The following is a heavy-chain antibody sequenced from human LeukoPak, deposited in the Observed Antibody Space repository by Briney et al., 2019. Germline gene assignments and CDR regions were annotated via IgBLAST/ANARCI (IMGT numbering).Heavy chain of an antibody. Sequence: GGSLRLSCAASGFTFSSYSMNWVRQAPGKGLEWVSSISSSRYIYYADSVKGRFTISRDNAKNSLYLQMTSLRAEDTAVYYCARLANYYDSSGDGFDIWGQGTMVTVSS. J-gene: IGHJ3*02. CDR3: ARLANYYDSSGDGFDI. CDR1: GFTFSSYS. CDR2: ISSSRYI. V-gene: IGHV3-21*01. D-gene: IGHD3-22*01.